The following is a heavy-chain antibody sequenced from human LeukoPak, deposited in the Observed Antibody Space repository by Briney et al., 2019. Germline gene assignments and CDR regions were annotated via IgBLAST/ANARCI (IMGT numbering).Heavy chain of an antibody. J-gene: IGHJ4*02. CDR1: GFTFSSYE. Sequence: GGSLRLSCAASGFTFSSYEMNWVRQAPGKGLEGVSYISSSGSSIYYPHSVKRRFTISTDNAKTSLYLQMTSLRAEDTAVYYCARDLIIAVAGGGFDYWGQGTLVTVSS. CDR2: ISSSGSSI. D-gene: IGHD6-19*01. V-gene: IGHV3-48*03. CDR3: ARDLIIAVAGGGFDY.